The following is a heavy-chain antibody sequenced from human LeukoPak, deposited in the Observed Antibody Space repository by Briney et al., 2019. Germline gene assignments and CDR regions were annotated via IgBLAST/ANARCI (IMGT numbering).Heavy chain of an antibody. Sequence: GGSLRLSCAASGFTFSDYYMSWLRQAPGKGLEWVSYISREGSPIYYADSVKGRFTISRDNAKNSLYLQMNSLRAEDTAVYYCARVSRPGYSSSWGPTPQYYYMDVWGKGTTVTVSS. J-gene: IGHJ6*03. D-gene: IGHD6-13*01. CDR1: GFTFSDYY. CDR2: ISREGSPI. V-gene: IGHV3-11*04. CDR3: ARVSRPGYSSSWGPTPQYYYMDV.